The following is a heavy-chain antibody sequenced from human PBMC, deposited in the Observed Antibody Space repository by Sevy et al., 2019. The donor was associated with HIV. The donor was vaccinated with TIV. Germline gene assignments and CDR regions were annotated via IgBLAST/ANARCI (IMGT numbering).Heavy chain of an antibody. J-gene: IGHJ3*02. Sequence: GGSLRLSCVAPGFKFNGHGIHWVRQAPGMGLQWVAGISHDGDNKIYGDSVKGRFSISGDQSKNTVYLQMGTLTPEDTAIYYCARDFEVNNWRVVGAFDMWGLGTLVTVSS. CDR1: GFKFNGHG. CDR2: ISHDGDNK. V-gene: IGHV3-30*14. CDR3: ARDFEVNNWRVVGAFDM. D-gene: IGHD3-3*01.